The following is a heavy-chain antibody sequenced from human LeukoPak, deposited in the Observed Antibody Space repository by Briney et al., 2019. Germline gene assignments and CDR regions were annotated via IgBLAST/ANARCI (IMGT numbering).Heavy chain of an antibody. CDR3: ARLGHYYDSSGYSKIDAFDI. D-gene: IGHD3-22*01. CDR2: IYYSGST. Sequence: SETLSLTCTVPGGSISSYYWSWIRQPPGKGLEWIGYIYYSGSTNYNPSLKSRVTISVDTSKNQFSLKLSSVTAADTAVYYCARLGHYYDSSGYSKIDAFDIWGQGTMVTVSS. CDR1: GGSISSYY. V-gene: IGHV4-59*08. J-gene: IGHJ3*02.